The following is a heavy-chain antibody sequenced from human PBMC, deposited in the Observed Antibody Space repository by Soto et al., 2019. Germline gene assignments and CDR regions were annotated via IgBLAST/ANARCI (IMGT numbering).Heavy chain of an antibody. CDR1: GGSISSGGYY. Sequence: SETLSLTCTVSGGSISSGGYYWSWIRQHPGKGLEWIGYIYYSGSTYYNPSLKSRVSISVDTSMNQFSLSLSSVTAADTAVYFCARAGPPSSLSNRFDPWGQGTQVTVSS. V-gene: IGHV4-31*03. CDR2: IYYSGST. CDR3: ARAGPPSSLSNRFDP. D-gene: IGHD6-13*01. J-gene: IGHJ5*02.